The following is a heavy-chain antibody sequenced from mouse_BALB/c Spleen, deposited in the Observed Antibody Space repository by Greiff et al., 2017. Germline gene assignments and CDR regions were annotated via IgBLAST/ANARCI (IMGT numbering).Heavy chain of an antibody. CDR1: GFNIKDYY. CDR3: ARKPWFAY. V-gene: IGHV14-1*02. J-gene: IGHJ3*01. CDR2: IDPENGNT. Sequence: VQLQQSGAELVRPGALVKLSCKASGFNIKDYYMHWVKQRPEQGLEWIGWIDPENGNTIYDPKFQGKASITADTSSNTAYLQLSSLTSEDTAVYYCARKPWFAYWGQGTLVTVSA.